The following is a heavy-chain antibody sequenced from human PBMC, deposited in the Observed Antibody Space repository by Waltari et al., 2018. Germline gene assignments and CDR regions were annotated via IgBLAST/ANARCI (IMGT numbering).Heavy chain of an antibody. CDR3: ARANRGYSGYDYYDY. Sequence: QVQLVQSGAEVKKPGSSVKVSCKASGGTFSSYTISWVRQAPGQGLEWMVRITPLLGIANDAQKFQGRVTITADKSTSTAYMELSSLRSEDTAVYYCARANRGYSGYDYYDYWGQGTLVTVSS. J-gene: IGHJ4*02. D-gene: IGHD5-12*01. CDR1: GGTFSSYT. CDR2: ITPLLGIA. V-gene: IGHV1-69*02.